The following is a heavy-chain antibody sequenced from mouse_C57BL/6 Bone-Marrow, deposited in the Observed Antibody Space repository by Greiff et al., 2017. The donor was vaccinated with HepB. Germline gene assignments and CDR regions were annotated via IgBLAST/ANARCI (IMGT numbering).Heavy chain of an antibody. CDR1: GYSITSGYY. CDR3: ARYTTVVATRAMDY. Sequence: EVQLQESGPGLVKPSQSLSLTCSVTGYSITSGYYWNWIRQFPGNKLAWMGYISYDGSNNYNPSLKNRISITRDTSKNQFFLKLNSVTTEDTATYDCARYTTVVATRAMDYWGQGTSVTVSS. V-gene: IGHV3-6*01. D-gene: IGHD1-1*01. CDR2: ISYDGSN. J-gene: IGHJ4*01.